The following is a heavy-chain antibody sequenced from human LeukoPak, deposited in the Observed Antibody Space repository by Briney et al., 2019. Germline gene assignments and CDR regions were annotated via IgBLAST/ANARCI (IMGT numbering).Heavy chain of an antibody. V-gene: IGHV4-30-2*01. CDR1: GGSISSGGYA. D-gene: IGHD3-10*01. Sequence: SQTLSLTCAVSGGSISSGGYAWGWIRQPPGKGLEWIGYIYYSGSIYYNPSLKSRVTISVDRSKNQFSLSLRSVTAADTAVYYCARVSLYFASGSYSYFFDYWGQGTLVTVAS. CDR2: IYYSGSI. CDR3: ARVSLYFASGSYSYFFDY. J-gene: IGHJ4*02.